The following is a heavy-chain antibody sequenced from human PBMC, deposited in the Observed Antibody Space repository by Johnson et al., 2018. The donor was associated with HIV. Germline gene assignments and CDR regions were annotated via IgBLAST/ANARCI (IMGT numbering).Heavy chain of an antibody. J-gene: IGHJ3*02. CDR1: GFTFDDYA. D-gene: IGHD1-26*01. Sequence: VQLVESGGGVVQPGRSLRLSCAASGFTFDDYAMHWVRQAPGKGLEWVSGISWNSGSIGYADSVKGRFTISRDNSKNTLYLQMNSLRAEDTAVYHCARDRIVGADYDALDIWGQGTMVTVSS. V-gene: IGHV3-9*01. CDR3: ARDRIVGADYDALDI. CDR2: ISWNSGSI.